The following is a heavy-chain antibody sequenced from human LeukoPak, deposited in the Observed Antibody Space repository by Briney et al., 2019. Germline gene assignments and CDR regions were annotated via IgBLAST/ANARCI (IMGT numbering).Heavy chain of an antibody. CDR3: ARSLRVRGVPDYMDV. CDR1: GFTVSSNY. J-gene: IGHJ6*03. V-gene: IGHV3-53*01. CDR2: IHKNAIT. Sequence: GGSLRLSCAASGFTVSSNYMTWVRQAPGKGLEWVSVIHKNAITYYADPVKGRFTISRDNSKNMLYLQMNSLRAEDTAVYYCARSLRVRGVPDYMDVWGKGTTVTISS. D-gene: IGHD3-10*01.